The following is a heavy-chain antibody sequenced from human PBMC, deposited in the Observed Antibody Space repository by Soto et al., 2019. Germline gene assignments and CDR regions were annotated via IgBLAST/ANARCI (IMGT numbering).Heavy chain of an antibody. V-gene: IGHV1-18*01. Sequence: ASVKVSCKASGYTFTSYGISWVRQAPGQGLEWMGWISAYNGNTNYAQKLQGRVTMTTDTSTSTAYMELRSLRSDDTAVYYCARDQVVVVAATRNDAFDIWGQGTMVTVSS. CDR1: GYTFTSYG. CDR3: ARDQVVVVAATRNDAFDI. J-gene: IGHJ3*02. D-gene: IGHD2-15*01. CDR2: ISAYNGNT.